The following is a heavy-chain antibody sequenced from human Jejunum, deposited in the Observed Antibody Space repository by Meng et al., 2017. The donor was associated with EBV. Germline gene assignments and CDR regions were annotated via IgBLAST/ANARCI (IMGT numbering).Heavy chain of an antibody. CDR2: IYHSGST. CDR1: GDSISSSNW. V-gene: IGHV4-4*02. J-gene: IGHJ4*02. CDR3: ARYGSGYFPALWY. Sequence: GQLQKSGPGLVQPSGTLSLTGAVSGDSISSSNWWSWVRQPPGKGLEWIGEIYHSGSTNYNPSLKSRVTISVDKSKNQFSLKLSSVTAADTAVYYCARYGSGYFPALWYWGQGTLVTVSS. D-gene: IGHD3-3*01.